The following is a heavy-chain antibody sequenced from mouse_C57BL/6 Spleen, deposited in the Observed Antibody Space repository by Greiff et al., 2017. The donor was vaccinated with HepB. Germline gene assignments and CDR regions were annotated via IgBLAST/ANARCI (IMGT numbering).Heavy chain of an antibody. CDR2: IHPNSGST. J-gene: IGHJ4*01. CDR3: ATTVVAEMDD. Sequence: QVQLKQPGAELVKPGASVKLSCKASGYTFTSYWMHWVKQRPGQGLEWIGMIHPNSGSTNYNEKFKSKATLTVDKSSSTAYMQLSSLTSEDSAVYYCATTVVAEMDDWGQGTSVTVSS. V-gene: IGHV1-64*01. CDR1: GYTFTSYW. D-gene: IGHD1-1*01.